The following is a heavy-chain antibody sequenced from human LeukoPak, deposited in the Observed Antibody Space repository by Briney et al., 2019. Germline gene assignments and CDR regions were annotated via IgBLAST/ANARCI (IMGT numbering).Heavy chain of an antibody. D-gene: IGHD5-12*01. V-gene: IGHV3-48*03. Sequence: GGSLRLSCAASGFTFSNYALHWVRQAPGKGLEWVSYISDGGKTKYSADSVKGRFTISRDNAKNSLYLQMNSLRAEDTAVYYCARDYSGWSLDPWGQGTLVTVSS. CDR1: GFTFSNYA. CDR2: ISDGGKTK. CDR3: ARDYSGWSLDP. J-gene: IGHJ5*02.